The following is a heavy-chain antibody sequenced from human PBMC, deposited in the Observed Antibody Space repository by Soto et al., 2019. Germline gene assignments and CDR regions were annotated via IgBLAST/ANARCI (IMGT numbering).Heavy chain of an antibody. CDR3: AKDCDYGSGSD. CDR2: ISGSGGST. D-gene: IGHD3-10*01. V-gene: IGHV3-23*01. J-gene: IGHJ4*02. Sequence: GGSLRLSCAASGFTFSSYAMSWVRQAPGKGLEWVSAISGSGGSTYYADSVKGRFTISRDNSKNTLYLQMDSLRAEDTAVYYCAKDCDYGSGSDWGQGTLVTVSS. CDR1: GFTFSSYA.